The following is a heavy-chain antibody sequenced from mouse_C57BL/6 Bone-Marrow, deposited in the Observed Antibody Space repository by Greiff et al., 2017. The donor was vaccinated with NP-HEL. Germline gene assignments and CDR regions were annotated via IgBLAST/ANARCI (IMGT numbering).Heavy chain of an antibody. Sequence: VKLMESGAELVKPGASVKMSCKASGYTFTTYPIEWMKQNHGKSLEWIGNFHPYNDDTKYNEKFKGKATLTVEKSSSTVYLELSRLTSDDSAVYYCARPQYYVSSPYAMDYWGQGTSVTVSS. CDR3: ARPQYYVSSPYAMDY. CDR1: GYTFTTYP. J-gene: IGHJ4*01. V-gene: IGHV1-47*01. CDR2: FHPYNDDT. D-gene: IGHD1-1*01.